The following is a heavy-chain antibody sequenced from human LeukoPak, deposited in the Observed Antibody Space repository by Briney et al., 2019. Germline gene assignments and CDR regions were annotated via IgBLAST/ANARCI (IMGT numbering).Heavy chain of an antibody. J-gene: IGHJ4*02. D-gene: IGHD2-15*01. CDR3: ARGPGARYCSGGSCSDIFDY. CDR1: GGSFSGYY. Sequence: SETLSLTCAVYGGSFSGYYWSWVRQPPGKGLEWIGEINHSGSTNYNPSLKSRVTISVDTSKNQFSLKLSSVTAADTAVYYCARGPGARYCSGGSCSDIFDYWGQGTLVTVSS. CDR2: INHSGST. V-gene: IGHV4-34*01.